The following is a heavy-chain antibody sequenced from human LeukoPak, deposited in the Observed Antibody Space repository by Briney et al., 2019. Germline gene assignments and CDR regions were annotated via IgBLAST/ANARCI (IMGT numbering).Heavy chain of an antibody. Sequence: GGSLRLSCAASGFTFSSYAMSWVRQAPGKGLEWVSAIGGSGGSTYYADSVKGRFTISRDNSKNTLYLQMNSLRAEDTAVYYCAKSAQAVLWFGELLDYWGQGTLVTVSS. D-gene: IGHD3-10*01. J-gene: IGHJ4*02. V-gene: IGHV3-23*01. CDR3: AKSAQAVLWFGELLDY. CDR2: IGGSGGST. CDR1: GFTFSSYA.